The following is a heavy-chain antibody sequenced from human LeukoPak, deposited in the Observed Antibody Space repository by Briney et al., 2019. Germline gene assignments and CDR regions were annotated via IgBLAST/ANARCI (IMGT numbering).Heavy chain of an antibody. Sequence: GASVKVSCKASGYTFTSYGISWVRQAPGQGLEWMGWINPNSGGTNYAQKFQGRVTMTRDTSISTAYMELSRLRSDDTAVYYCARERWRYGSGSYWDYWGQGTLVTVSS. CDR1: GYTFTSYG. V-gene: IGHV1-2*02. CDR3: ARERWRYGSGSYWDY. CDR2: INPNSGGT. J-gene: IGHJ4*02. D-gene: IGHD3-10*01.